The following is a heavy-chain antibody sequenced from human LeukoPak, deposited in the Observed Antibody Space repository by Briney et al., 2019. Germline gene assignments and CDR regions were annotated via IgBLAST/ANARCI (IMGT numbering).Heavy chain of an antibody. CDR2: INATADNK. CDR1: GFTFSSYA. Sequence: GGSLRLSCAASGFTFSSYAMRWVRQAPGGGLEWVSCINATADNKYHADSVKGRFTISRDNSKNTLYLKMNSLRAEHTAVYYCAKDPFMYSSSWYPNWFGPWGQGTLVTVSS. CDR3: AKDPFMYSSSWYPNWFGP. D-gene: IGHD6-13*01. J-gene: IGHJ5*02. V-gene: IGHV3-23*01.